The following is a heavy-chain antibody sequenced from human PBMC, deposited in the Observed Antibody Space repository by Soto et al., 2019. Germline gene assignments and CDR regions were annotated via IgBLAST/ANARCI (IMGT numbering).Heavy chain of an antibody. CDR2: INTNTGNP. Sequence: ASVKVSCKASGYTFTSYAMNWVRRAPGQGLEWMGWINTNTGNPTYAQGFTGRFVFSLDTSVSTAYLQICSLKAEDTAVYYCARGGGRFGELLHYYYGMDVWGQGTTVTVSS. D-gene: IGHD3-10*01. J-gene: IGHJ6*02. V-gene: IGHV7-4-1*01. CDR1: GYTFTSYA. CDR3: ARGGGRFGELLHYYYGMDV.